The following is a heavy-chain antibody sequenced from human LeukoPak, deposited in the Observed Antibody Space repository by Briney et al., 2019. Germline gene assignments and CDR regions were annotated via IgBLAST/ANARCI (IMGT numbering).Heavy chain of an antibody. Sequence: ARSLRLSCAASGFTFSNYGMHWVRQAPGKGLEWVAVISYDGVTAYYADSVKGRFTISRDNSKNTLYLQMNSLRAEDTAMYYCAKSPVRGTIWYYFHYWGHGSLVTVSS. CDR2: ISYDGVTA. CDR1: GFTFSNYG. CDR3: AKSPVRGTIWYYFHY. J-gene: IGHJ4*01. V-gene: IGHV3-30*18. D-gene: IGHD3-10*02.